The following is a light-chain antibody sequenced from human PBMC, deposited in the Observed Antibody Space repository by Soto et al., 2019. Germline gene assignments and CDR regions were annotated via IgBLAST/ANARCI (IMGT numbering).Light chain of an antibody. CDR2: EGS. V-gene: IGLV2-23*03. J-gene: IGLJ2*01. CDR1: SSDVGSYNL. CDR3: CSYAGSSTFVV. Sequence: QSALTQPASVSGSPGQSITISCTGTSSDVGSYNLGSWYQQHPGKAPKLMIYEGSKRPSGVSNRFSGSKSGNTASLTISGLQAEDEADYYCCSYAGSSTFVVFGGGTKVTVL.